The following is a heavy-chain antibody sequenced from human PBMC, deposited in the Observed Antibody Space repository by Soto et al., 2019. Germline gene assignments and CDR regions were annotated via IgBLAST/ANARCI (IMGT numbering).Heavy chain of an antibody. CDR1: CGSMSGYY. Sequence: QVQLQESGPGLVKPSETLSLTCRVSCGSMSGYYWSWVRLAPGKGLEWIGYGYYTGSANYKPSLQSRVSISVDTSNKHFSLSLSLVTAADTAVYFCARSIAVPSGHIDHWGQGIRVTISS. CDR2: GYYTGSA. V-gene: IGHV4-59*01. J-gene: IGHJ4*02. CDR3: ARSIAVPSGHIDH. D-gene: IGHD6-6*01.